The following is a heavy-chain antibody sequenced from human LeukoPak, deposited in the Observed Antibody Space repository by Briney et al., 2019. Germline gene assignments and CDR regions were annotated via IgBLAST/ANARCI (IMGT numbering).Heavy chain of an antibody. CDR2: IYYSGST. CDR3: ARFSIAAAGRAYYFDY. D-gene: IGHD6-13*01. Sequence: PSETLSLTCTVSGGSISSYYWSWIRQPPGKGLEWIGYIYYSGSTNYNPSLKSRVTISVDTSKSQFSLKLSSVTAADTAVYYCARFSIAAAGRAYYFDYWGQGTLVTVSS. CDR1: GGSISSYY. V-gene: IGHV4-59*01. J-gene: IGHJ4*02.